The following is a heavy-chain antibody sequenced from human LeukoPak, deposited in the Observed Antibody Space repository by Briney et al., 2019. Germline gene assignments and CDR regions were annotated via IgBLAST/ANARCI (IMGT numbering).Heavy chain of an antibody. CDR3: AKHTQAADGLGDY. D-gene: IGHD6-13*01. Sequence: PGGSLRLSCAASGFTFSSYWMSWVRQAPGKGLEWVANIKPDGSNKYYVDSVKGRFTISRDNANNSLYLQMSSLRAEDTAVYYCAKHTQAADGLGDYWGQGTLVTVSS. V-gene: IGHV3-7*02. CDR2: IKPDGSNK. CDR1: GFTFSSYW. J-gene: IGHJ4*02.